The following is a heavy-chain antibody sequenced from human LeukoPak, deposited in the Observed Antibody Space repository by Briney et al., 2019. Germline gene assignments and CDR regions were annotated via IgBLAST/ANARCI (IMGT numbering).Heavy chain of an antibody. CDR1: GYSIRSGYY. CDR2: IYHSGST. V-gene: IGHV4-38-2*02. CDR3: ARMEDIVVVPAARTYAGNWFDP. D-gene: IGHD2-2*01. J-gene: IGHJ5*02. Sequence: PSETLSLTCTVSGYSIRSGYYWGWIRQPPGKGLEWIGSIYHSGSTYYNPSLKSRVTISVDTSKNQFSLKLSSVSAADTAVYYCARMEDIVVVPAARTYAGNWFDPWGQGTLVTVSS.